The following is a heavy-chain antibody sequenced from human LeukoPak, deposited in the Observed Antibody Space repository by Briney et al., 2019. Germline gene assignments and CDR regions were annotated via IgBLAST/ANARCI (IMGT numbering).Heavy chain of an antibody. CDR1: GYSFTSYW. CDR3: ARHAGIYYDSSGSFDY. CDR2: IYPGDSDT. D-gene: IGHD3-22*01. V-gene: IGHV5-51*01. Sequence: GESLKISCKGSGYSFTSYWIGWVRQMPGKGLEWMGIIYPGDSDTRYSPSFQGQVTISADKSISTAYLQWSSLKASDTAMYYCARHAGIYYDSSGSFDYWGQGTLVTVSS. J-gene: IGHJ4*02.